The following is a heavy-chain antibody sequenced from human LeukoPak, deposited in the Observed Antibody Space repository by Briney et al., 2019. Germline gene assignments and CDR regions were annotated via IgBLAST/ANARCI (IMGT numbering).Heavy chain of an antibody. Sequence: GGSLRLSCAASGFTFSSYWMSWVRQAPGKGLEWVANIKQDGSEKYYADSVKGRFTISRDNSKNTLYLQMNSLRAEDTAVYYCANRERDYCSSTSCFYFDYWGQGTLVTVSS. D-gene: IGHD2-2*01. CDR2: IKQDGSEK. CDR1: GFTFSSYW. V-gene: IGHV3-7*03. CDR3: ANRERDYCSSTSCFYFDY. J-gene: IGHJ4*02.